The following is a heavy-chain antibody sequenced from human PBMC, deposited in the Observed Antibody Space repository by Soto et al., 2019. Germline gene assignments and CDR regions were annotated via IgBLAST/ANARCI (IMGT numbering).Heavy chain of an antibody. CDR3: ASLYSSSYYYGMDV. CDR2: IIPIFGTA. Sequence: SVKVSCKASGGTSSSYAISWVRQAPGQGLEWMGGIIPIFGTANYAQKFQGRVTITADKSTSTAYMELSSLRSEDTAVYYCASLYSSSYYYGMDVWGQGTTVTVSS. CDR1: GGTSSSYA. V-gene: IGHV1-69*06. D-gene: IGHD6-13*01. J-gene: IGHJ6*02.